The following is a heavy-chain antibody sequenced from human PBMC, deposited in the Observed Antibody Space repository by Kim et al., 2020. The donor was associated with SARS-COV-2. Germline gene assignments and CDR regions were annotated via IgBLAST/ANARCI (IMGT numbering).Heavy chain of an antibody. J-gene: IGHJ4*02. CDR3: AKESGRGDIVLVEVVKRYGFDY. Sequence: GGSLRLSCAASGFTFNKYGMHWVRQAPGKGLEWVAVISYYGSNEYYADSVKGRFTISRDNSKNTLYLQMNSLRDEDTAVYYCAKESGRGDIVLVEVVKRYGFDYWGQGTLVTVSS. V-gene: IGHV3-30*18. CDR1: GFTFNKYG. D-gene: IGHD2-8*02. CDR2: ISYYGSNE.